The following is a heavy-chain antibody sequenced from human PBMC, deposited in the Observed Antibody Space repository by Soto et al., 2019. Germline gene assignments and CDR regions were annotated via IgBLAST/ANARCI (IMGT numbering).Heavy chain of an antibody. Sequence: SETLSLTCTVSGGSISSGGYYWSWIRQHPGKGLEWIGCIYYSGSTYYNPSLKSRVTISVDTSKNQFSLKLSSVTAADTAVYYCARELISDPYYFDYWGQGTLVTVSS. J-gene: IGHJ4*02. V-gene: IGHV4-31*03. CDR1: GGSISSGGYY. CDR2: IYYSGST. D-gene: IGHD2-8*01. CDR3: ARELISDPYYFDY.